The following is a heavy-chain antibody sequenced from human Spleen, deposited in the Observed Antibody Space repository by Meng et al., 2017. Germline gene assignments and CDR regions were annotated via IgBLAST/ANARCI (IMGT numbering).Heavy chain of an antibody. CDR3: ARGPGIAAAGKPFDY. V-gene: IGHV4-34*01. D-gene: IGHD6-13*01. CDR2: INHSGST. CDR1: GGAFSGYY. Sequence: QLQVQRVVAGLLNPSEALSLTRAVYGGAFSGYYWSWIRQPPGKGLEWIGEINHSGSTNYNPSLKSRVTISVDTSKNQFSLKLSSVTAADTAVYYCARGPGIAAAGKPFDYWGQGTLVTVSS. J-gene: IGHJ4*02.